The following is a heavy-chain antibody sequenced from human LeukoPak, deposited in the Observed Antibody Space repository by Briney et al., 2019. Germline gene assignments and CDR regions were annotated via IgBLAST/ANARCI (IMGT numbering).Heavy chain of an antibody. V-gene: IGHV3-7*01. J-gene: IGHJ6*02. Sequence: GGSLRLSCAASGFIFSNYWMTWVRQAPGKGLEWVANIKQDGRENYYVDSVKARFTISRDNAKNSMYLQMNSLGAEDTAVYYCARHMKLELPASSGYCYGMDVWGRGTTVTVSS. CDR2: IKQDGREN. CDR1: GFIFSNYW. CDR3: ARHMKLELPASSGYCYGMDV. D-gene: IGHD1-7*01.